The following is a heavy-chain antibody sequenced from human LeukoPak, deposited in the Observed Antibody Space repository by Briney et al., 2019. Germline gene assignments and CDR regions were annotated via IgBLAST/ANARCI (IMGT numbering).Heavy chain of an antibody. Sequence: SETLSLTCSVSGDSISSYYWSWIRQPPGKGLEWIGYIYYSGSTNYNPSLKSRVTISVDTSKNQFSLKLSSVTAADTAVYYCARDYYDSSGYYLWGQGTLVTVSS. CDR1: GDSISSYY. D-gene: IGHD3-22*01. J-gene: IGHJ5*02. V-gene: IGHV4-59*12. CDR3: ARDYYDSSGYYL. CDR2: IYYSGST.